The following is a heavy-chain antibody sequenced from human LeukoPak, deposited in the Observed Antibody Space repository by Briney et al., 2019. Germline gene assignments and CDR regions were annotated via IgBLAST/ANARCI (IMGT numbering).Heavy chain of an antibody. CDR1: GYTFTGYY. D-gene: IGHD1-26*01. V-gene: IGHV1-2*02. CDR2: INPNSGGT. CDR3: ARAPIVGATRPFDY. Sequence: ASVKASCKASGYTFTGYYMHWVRQAPGHGLEWMGWINPNSGGTNYAQKFQGRVTMTSDTSISTAYMEPSRLRSDDSAVYYCARAPIVGATRPFDYWGQGTLVTVSS. J-gene: IGHJ4*02.